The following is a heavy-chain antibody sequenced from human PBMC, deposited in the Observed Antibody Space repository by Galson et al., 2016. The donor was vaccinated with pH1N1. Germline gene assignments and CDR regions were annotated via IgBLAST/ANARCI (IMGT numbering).Heavy chain of an antibody. Sequence: SVKVSCKASGGTFSSYAFSWVRQAPGQGLEWMGNILPILGIPDYAQKFQDRVKITADKSTNTAYLELSSLRSEDTAVYYCARDREDYWSGYLFDYWGQGTLVTVAS. D-gene: IGHD3-3*01. CDR3: ARDREDYWSGYLFDY. J-gene: IGHJ4*02. CDR1: GGTFSSYA. V-gene: IGHV1-69*04. CDR2: ILPILGIP.